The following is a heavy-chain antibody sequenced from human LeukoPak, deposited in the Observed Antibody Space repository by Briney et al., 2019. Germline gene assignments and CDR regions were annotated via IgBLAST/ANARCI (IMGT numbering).Heavy chain of an antibody. Sequence: PGGSLRLSCAASGFTFSSYEMNWARQAPGKGLEWVSYISSSGSTIYYAASVKGRFTISRDNAKNSLYLQLNSLRAEDTAVYYCARDFVKYDILTGYYRRIGMDVWGQGTTVTVSS. D-gene: IGHD3-9*01. CDR3: ARDFVKYDILTGYYRRIGMDV. V-gene: IGHV3-48*03. CDR2: ISSSGSTI. CDR1: GFTFSSYE. J-gene: IGHJ6*02.